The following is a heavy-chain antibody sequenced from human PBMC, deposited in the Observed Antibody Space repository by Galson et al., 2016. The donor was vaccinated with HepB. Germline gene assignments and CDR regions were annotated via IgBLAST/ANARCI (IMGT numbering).Heavy chain of an antibody. D-gene: IGHD4-17*01. J-gene: IGHJ4*02. Sequence: SETLSLTCAVSGGSVNSGSYYWSWIRQAPGKAHEWIGYIYYTGSSNSNPSLKSRVTISVDTSKNRFSLRLRSVNAADTAVYYRARDPDYGDYVAPYSFDSWGQGTLVTVSS. CDR2: IYYTGSS. CDR3: ARDPDYGDYVAPYSFDS. V-gene: IGHV4-61*01. CDR1: GGSVNSGSYY.